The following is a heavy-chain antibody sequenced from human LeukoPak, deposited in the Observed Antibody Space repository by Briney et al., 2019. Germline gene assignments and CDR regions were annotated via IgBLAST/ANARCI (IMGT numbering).Heavy chain of an antibody. V-gene: IGHV4-59*01. CDR1: GGSISTYY. Sequence: PSETLSLTCTVSGGSISTYYRSWIRQPPGKGLEWIGYIYYSGSTNYNPSLKSRVTISVDTSENQFSLKLSSVTAADTAVYYCARGVGGAFDIWGQGTMVTVSS. J-gene: IGHJ3*02. CDR3: ARGVGGAFDI. CDR2: IYYSGST. D-gene: IGHD3-16*01.